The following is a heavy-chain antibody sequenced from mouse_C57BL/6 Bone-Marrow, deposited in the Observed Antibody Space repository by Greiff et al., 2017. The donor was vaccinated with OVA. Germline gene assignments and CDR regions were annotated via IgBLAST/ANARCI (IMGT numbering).Heavy chain of an antibody. D-gene: IGHD1-1*01. Sequence: EVQVVESGGDLVKPGGSLKLSCAASGFTFSSYGMSWVRQTPDKRLEWVATISSGGSYTYYPDSVKGRFTISRDNAKNTLYLQMSSLKSEDTAMYYCARRAMYYYGSRFAYWGQGTLVTVSA. V-gene: IGHV5-6*01. J-gene: IGHJ3*01. CDR3: ARRAMYYYGSRFAY. CDR1: GFTFSSYG. CDR2: ISSGGSYT.